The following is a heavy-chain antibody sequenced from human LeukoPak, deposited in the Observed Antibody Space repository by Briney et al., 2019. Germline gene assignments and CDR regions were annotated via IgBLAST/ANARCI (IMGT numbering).Heavy chain of an antibody. CDR2: ISSSSSTI. V-gene: IGHV3-48*01. CDR1: GFTFSSYS. Sequence: GGSLRLSCAASGFTFSSYSMNWVRQAPGKGLEWVSYISSSSSTIYYADSVKGRFTISRDNAKNSLYLQMNSLRAEDTAVYYCARDTRRNWNDARGVQSDYWGQGTLVTVSS. J-gene: IGHJ4*02. CDR3: ARDTRRNWNDARGVQSDY. D-gene: IGHD1-1*01.